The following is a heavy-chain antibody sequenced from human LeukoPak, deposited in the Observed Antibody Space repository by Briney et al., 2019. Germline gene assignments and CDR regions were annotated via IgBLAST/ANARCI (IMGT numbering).Heavy chain of an antibody. J-gene: IGHJ6*03. CDR1: VGAISSYS. Sequence: SETLSLTCTVSVGAISSYSWSWVREPPRKGLERVWYNYYSGSTNYNPSLKSRVTISVDTSKNQFSLKLSSVTAADTAVYYCARVSIAAGNYYYYYMDVWGKGTTVTVPS. CDR3: ARVSIAAGNYYYYYMDV. D-gene: IGHD6-6*01. CDR2: NYYSGST. V-gene: IGHV4-59*01.